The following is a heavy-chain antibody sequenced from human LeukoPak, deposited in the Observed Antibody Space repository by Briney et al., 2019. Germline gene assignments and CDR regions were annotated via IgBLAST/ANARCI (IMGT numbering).Heavy chain of an antibody. Sequence: PGRSLRLSCAASVFTFADDSMRWVRQVQWKGLEWVSGITWNSGSIGYADSVKGRFTISRDNAKNSLYLQMNSLRAEDTALYYCATVFSSGYEFFDYWGQGTLVTISS. CDR3: ATVFSSGYEFFDY. V-gene: IGHV3-9*01. J-gene: IGHJ4*02. CDR2: ITWNSGSI. CDR1: VFTFADDS. D-gene: IGHD3-22*01.